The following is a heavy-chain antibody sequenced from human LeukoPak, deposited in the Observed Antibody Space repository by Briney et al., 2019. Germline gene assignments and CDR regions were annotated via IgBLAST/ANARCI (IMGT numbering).Heavy chain of an antibody. CDR1: GGSISSHF. Sequence: SETLSLTCAVSGGSISSHFWSWIRQPPGKGLEWIGYMSDTGNTKYNPSLKSRVTISLDTSKNQFSLKLSSVTAADTAVYYCASRSSGYYYFDAFDIWGQGTMVTVSS. D-gene: IGHD3-22*01. CDR2: MSDTGNT. J-gene: IGHJ3*02. CDR3: ASRSSGYYYFDAFDI. V-gene: IGHV4-59*11.